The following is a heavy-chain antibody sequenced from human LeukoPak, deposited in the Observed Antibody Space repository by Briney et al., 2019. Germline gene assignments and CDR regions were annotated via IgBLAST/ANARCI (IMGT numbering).Heavy chain of an antibody. CDR3: ARHSSGWYVYQWFDP. D-gene: IGHD6-19*01. Sequence: ASVKVSCKASGYTFTGYYMHWVRQAPGQGLEWMGWINPNSGGTHYAQKLQGRVSMTTDTSTSTVYMELRSLSSDDTAVYYCARHSSGWYVYQWFDPWGQGTLVTVSS. V-gene: IGHV1-2*02. CDR1: GYTFTGYY. CDR2: INPNSGGT. J-gene: IGHJ5*02.